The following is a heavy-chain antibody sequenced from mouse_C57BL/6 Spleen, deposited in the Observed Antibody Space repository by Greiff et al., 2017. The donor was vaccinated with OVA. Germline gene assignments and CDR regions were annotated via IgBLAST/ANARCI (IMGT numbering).Heavy chain of an antibody. CDR3: ARSPLNWDVGYFDV. CDR1: GFSLTSYA. J-gene: IGHJ1*03. V-gene: IGHV2-9-1*01. CDR2: IWTGGGT. D-gene: IGHD4-1*01. Sequence: VQLKESGPGLVAPSQSLSITCTVSGFSLTSYAISWVRQPPGKGLEWLGVIWTGGGTNYNSALKSRLSISKDNSKSQVFLKMNSLQTDDTARYYWARSPLNWDVGYFDVWGTGTTVTVSS.